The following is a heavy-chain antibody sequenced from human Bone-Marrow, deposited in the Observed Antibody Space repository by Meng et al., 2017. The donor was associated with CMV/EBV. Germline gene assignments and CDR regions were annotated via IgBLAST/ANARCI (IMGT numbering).Heavy chain of an antibody. J-gene: IGHJ4*02. CDR3: ARDTDYGSGRGYYCDY. Sequence: GGSLRLSCAASGFTFSSYSMNWVRQAPGKGLEWVSSISSSSSYIYYADSVKGRFTISRDNAKNSLYLQMNSLRAEDTAVYYCARDTDYGSGRGYYCDYWGQGTLVTVSS. D-gene: IGHD3-10*01. V-gene: IGHV3-21*01. CDR2: ISSSSSYI. CDR1: GFTFSSYS.